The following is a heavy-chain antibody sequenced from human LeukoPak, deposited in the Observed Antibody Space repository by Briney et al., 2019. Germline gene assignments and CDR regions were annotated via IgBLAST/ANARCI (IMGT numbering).Heavy chain of an antibody. CDR3: ARHPHGSHLAQVWFDP. V-gene: IGHV4-39*01. CDR2: IYYSGST. CDR1: GGSISSSSYY. J-gene: IGHJ5*02. D-gene: IGHD5-24*01. Sequence: SETLSLTCTVSGGSISSSSYYWGWMRQPPGKGLEWIGSIYYSGSTYYNPSLKSRVTISVDTSKNRCSLKLSSVTAADTAVYYRARHPHGSHLAQVWFDPWGQGTLVTVSS.